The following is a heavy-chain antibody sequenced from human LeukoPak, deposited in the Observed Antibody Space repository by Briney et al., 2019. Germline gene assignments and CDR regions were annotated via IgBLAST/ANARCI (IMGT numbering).Heavy chain of an antibody. CDR1: GGAFSSYA. CDR2: IIPIFGTA. Sequence: ASVKVSCKASGGAFSSYAISWVRQAPGQGLEWMGGIIPIFGTANYAQKFQGRVTITADESTSTAYMELSSLRSEDTAVYYCARDCSSTSCYLRGHWFDPWGQGTLVTVSS. CDR3: ARDCSSTSCYLRGHWFDP. J-gene: IGHJ5*02. D-gene: IGHD2-2*01. V-gene: IGHV1-69*13.